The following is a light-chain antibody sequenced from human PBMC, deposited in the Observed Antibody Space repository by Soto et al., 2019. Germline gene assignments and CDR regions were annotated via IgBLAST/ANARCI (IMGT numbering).Light chain of an antibody. J-gene: IGLJ1*01. V-gene: IGLV2-23*01. CDR3: CSYAGSRPYV. CDR2: EGS. Sequence: QSAQTQPASVSGSPGHSITYSCTGTSSDVGSYNLVSWYQQHPGKAPKLMIYEGSRRPSGVSNRFSGSKSGNTASLTISGLQAEDEADYYCCSYAGSRPYVLGTATKLTVL. CDR1: SSDVGSYNL.